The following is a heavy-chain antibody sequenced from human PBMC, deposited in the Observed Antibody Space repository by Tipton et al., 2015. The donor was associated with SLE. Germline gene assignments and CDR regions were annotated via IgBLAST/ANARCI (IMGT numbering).Heavy chain of an antibody. CDR1: GGSISSHY. CDR3: ARGVVGARAGYGMDV. D-gene: IGHD1-26*01. Sequence: TLYLTCTVSGGSISSHYWSWLRQPPGKGLEWIEYIYYSGSTNHNPPLKSRVTISVDTSKNQFSLKLSSVTAADTAVYYCARGVVGARAGYGMDVWGQGTTVTVSS. CDR2: IYYSGST. J-gene: IGHJ6*02. V-gene: IGHV4-59*11.